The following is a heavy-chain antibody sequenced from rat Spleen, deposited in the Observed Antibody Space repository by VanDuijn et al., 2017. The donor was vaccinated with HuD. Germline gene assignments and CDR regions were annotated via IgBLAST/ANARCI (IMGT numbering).Heavy chain of an antibody. D-gene: IGHD1-11*01. CDR1: GFSLTSNS. CDR3: ARSYGGYTSNWFPY. CDR2: IWSSGIT. V-gene: IGHV2-1*01. J-gene: IGHJ3*01. Sequence: QVQLKESGPGLVQPSQTLSLTCTVSGFSLTSNSVNWVRQPPGKGLEWMGAIWSSGITDYNSALKSRLRISRDTSKSQVFLKMNSLQTDDTVIYFCARSYGGYTSNWFPYWGQGTLVTVSS.